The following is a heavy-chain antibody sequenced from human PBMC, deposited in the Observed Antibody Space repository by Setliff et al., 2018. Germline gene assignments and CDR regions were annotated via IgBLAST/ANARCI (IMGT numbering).Heavy chain of an antibody. J-gene: IGHJ4*02. CDR3: ARGGCSATSCLDY. CDR1: GFTFRNYY. Sequence: GGSMRLSCAASGFTFRNYYMHWVRQVPGKGLMWVSYIKSDGSHTAYADSVKGRFTISRDNAKNTLYLQMNSLEAEDTAVYYCARGGCSATSCLDYWGQGILVTVSS. CDR2: IKSDGSHT. D-gene: IGHD2-2*01. V-gene: IGHV3-74*01.